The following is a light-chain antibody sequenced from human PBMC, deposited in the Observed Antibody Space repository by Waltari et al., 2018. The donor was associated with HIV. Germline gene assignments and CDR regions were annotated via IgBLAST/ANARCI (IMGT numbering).Light chain of an antibody. CDR2: ANS. J-gene: IGLJ2*01. Sequence: QSVLTQPPSVSGAPGQTVTISCTGSSSDIGAGFDVPWYQQLPGTAPKLLIYANSDRPSGVPDRFSGSKSGTSASLAITGLQADDEADYYCQSYDDSVSVVFGGGTKLTVL. V-gene: IGLV1-40*01. CDR1: SSDIGAGFD. CDR3: QSYDDSVSVV.